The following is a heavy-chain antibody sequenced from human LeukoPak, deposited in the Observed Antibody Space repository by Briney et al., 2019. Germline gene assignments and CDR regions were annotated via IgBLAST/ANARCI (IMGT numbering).Heavy chain of an antibody. J-gene: IGHJ4*02. CDR2: ISSDGSNK. CDR3: AKCPSGVLRYFAPIDY. Sequence: GGSLRLSCAASGFTFSSYAMHWVRQAPGKGLEWVAVISSDGSNKYYADSVKGRFTISRDNSKNTLYLQMNSLRAEDTAVYYCAKCPSGVLRYFAPIDYWGQGTLVAVSS. CDR1: GFTFSSYA. V-gene: IGHV3-30*18. D-gene: IGHD3-9*01.